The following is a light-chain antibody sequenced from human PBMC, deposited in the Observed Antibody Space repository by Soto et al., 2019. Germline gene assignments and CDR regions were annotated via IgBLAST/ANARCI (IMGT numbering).Light chain of an antibody. Sequence: QSVLTQPPAVSGAPGQRVTISCTRSASNIGAGYDVHWYQQLPGAAPKLLIYGNNNRPSGVPDRFSGSKSGTSATLGITGLQTGDEADYYCGTWDSSLSAPNWVFAGGTKLTVL. CDR1: ASNIGAGYD. V-gene: IGLV1-40*01. CDR3: GTWDSSLSAPNWV. CDR2: GNN. J-gene: IGLJ3*02.